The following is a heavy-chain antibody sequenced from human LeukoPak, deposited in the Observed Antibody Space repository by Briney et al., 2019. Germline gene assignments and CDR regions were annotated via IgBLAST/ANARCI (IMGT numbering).Heavy chain of an antibody. Sequence: GGSLRLSCAASGFTFSSYSMNWVRQAPGKGLEWVSSISSSSSYIYYADSVKGRSTISRDNSKNTLYLQMNSLRAEDTAVYYCAKDGGGSYCGGDCYWFSFRYYGMDVWGQGTTVTVSS. D-gene: IGHD2-21*02. V-gene: IGHV3-21*04. J-gene: IGHJ6*02. CDR2: ISSSSSYI. CDR1: GFTFSSYS. CDR3: AKDGGGSYCGGDCYWFSFRYYGMDV.